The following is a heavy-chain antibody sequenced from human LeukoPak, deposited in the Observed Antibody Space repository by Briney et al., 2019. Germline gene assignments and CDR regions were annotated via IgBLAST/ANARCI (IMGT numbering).Heavy chain of an antibody. Sequence: ASVKVSCKASGYTFTSYGISWVRQAPGQGLEWMGWISAYNGNTNYAQKLQGSVTMTTDTSTSTAYMELRSLRSDDTAVYYCARERIGYSSGWYDEYFQHWGQGTLVTVSS. V-gene: IGHV1-18*01. CDR2: ISAYNGNT. CDR3: ARERIGYSSGWYDEYFQH. CDR1: GYTFTSYG. J-gene: IGHJ1*01. D-gene: IGHD6-19*01.